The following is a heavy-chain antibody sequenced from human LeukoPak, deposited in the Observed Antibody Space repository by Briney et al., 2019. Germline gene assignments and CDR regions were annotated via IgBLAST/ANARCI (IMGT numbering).Heavy chain of an antibody. CDR3: ARDKDYVWGSYRSYYFDY. CDR1: GGSISSSSYY. J-gene: IGHJ4*02. Sequence: SETLSLTCTVSGGSISSSSYYWGWIRQPPGKGLEWIGSIYYSGSTYYDPSLKSRVTISVDTSKNQFSLKLSSVTAADTAVYYCARDKDYVWGSYRSYYFDYWGQGTLVTVSS. V-gene: IGHV4-39*07. D-gene: IGHD3-16*02. CDR2: IYYSGST.